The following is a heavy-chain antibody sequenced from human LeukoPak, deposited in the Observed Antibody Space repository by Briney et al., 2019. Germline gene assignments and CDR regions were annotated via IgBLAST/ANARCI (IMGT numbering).Heavy chain of an antibody. D-gene: IGHD3-3*01. CDR2: IYSGGST. Sequence: GGSLRLSCAASGFTVSSNYMSWVRQAPGKGLEWVSVIYSGGSTYYADSVKGRFTISRDNSKNTLYLQMNSLRAEDTAVYYCAKSEGFLEWLPPYYYYGMDVWGQGTTVTVSS. CDR1: GFTVSSNY. CDR3: AKSEGFLEWLPPYYYYGMDV. J-gene: IGHJ6*02. V-gene: IGHV3-53*05.